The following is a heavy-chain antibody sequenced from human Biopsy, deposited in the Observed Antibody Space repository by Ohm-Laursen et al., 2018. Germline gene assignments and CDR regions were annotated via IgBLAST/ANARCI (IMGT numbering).Heavy chain of an antibody. V-gene: IGHV3-30*03. CDR2: ISYDGSGE. Sequence: SLRLSCAASGFAFTSDGMHWARQAPGQGLEWVAVISYDGSGEYYADSLQGRFTISRDNPKNTVDLQMNSLRAEDTAVYFCARDEKRWDYSNCFSWHFNHWGRGALVPVSS. CDR3: ARDEKRWDYSNCFSWHFNH. J-gene: IGHJ2*01. CDR1: GFAFTSDG. D-gene: IGHD4-11*01.